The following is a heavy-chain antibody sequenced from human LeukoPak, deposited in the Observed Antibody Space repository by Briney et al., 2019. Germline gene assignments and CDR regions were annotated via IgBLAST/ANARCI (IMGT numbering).Heavy chain of an antibody. J-gene: IGHJ4*02. Sequence: GGSLRLSCAASGFTFSSYAMHWVRQAPGKGLEWVAVISYDGSNKYYADSVKGRFTISRDNAKNTLYLQMNSLRAEDTAVYYCVYSGDYEKGYWGQGTLVTVSS. CDR3: VYSGDYEKGY. CDR2: ISYDGSNK. D-gene: IGHD4-17*01. CDR1: GFTFSSYA. V-gene: IGHV3-30*04.